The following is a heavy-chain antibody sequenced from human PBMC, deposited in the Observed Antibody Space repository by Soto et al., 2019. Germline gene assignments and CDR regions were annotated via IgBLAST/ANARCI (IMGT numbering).Heavy chain of an antibody. CDR2: INHSGST. CDR3: AGTTYYYDSSGYYTALP. J-gene: IGHJ5*02. Sequence: SETLSLTCAVSGGSISSGGYSWSWIRQPPGKGLEWIGEINHSGSTNYNPSLKSRVTISVDTSKNQFSLKLSSVTAADTAVYYCAGTTYYYDSSGYYTALPWGQGTLVTVSS. D-gene: IGHD3-22*01. V-gene: IGHV4-30-2*03. CDR1: GGSISSGGYS.